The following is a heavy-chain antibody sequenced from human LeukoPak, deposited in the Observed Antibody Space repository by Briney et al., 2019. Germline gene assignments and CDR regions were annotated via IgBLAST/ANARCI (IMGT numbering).Heavy chain of an antibody. D-gene: IGHD3-16*01. CDR2: ISSSSSYI. CDR1: GFTFSSYS. CDR3: ARAKDDYVAIYYFDY. Sequence: KPGGSLRLSCAASGFTFSSYSMNWVRQAPGKGLEWVSSISSSSSYIYYADSVKGRFIISRDNAKNSLYLQMNSLRAEDTAVYYCARAKDDYVAIYYFDYWGQGTLVTVSS. V-gene: IGHV3-21*01. J-gene: IGHJ4*02.